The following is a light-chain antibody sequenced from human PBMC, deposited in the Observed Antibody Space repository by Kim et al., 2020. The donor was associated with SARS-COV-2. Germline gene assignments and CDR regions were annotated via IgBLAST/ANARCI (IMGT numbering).Light chain of an antibody. CDR1: SGHSSYA. V-gene: IGLV4-69*01. CDR3: QTWGTGIQV. Sequence: QPVLTQSHSASASLGASVKLTCTLSSGHSSYAIAWHQQQPEKGPRYLMKLNSDGSHSKGDGFPDHFSGSSSGAERYLTISSLQSEDEADDYCQTWGTGIQVFGGGTKVTFL. J-gene: IGLJ3*02. CDR2: LNSDGSH.